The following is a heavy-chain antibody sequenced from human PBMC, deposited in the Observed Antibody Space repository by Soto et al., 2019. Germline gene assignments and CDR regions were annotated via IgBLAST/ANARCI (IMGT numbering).Heavy chain of an antibody. V-gene: IGHV3-21*01. D-gene: IGHD3-3*01. CDR2: ISSSSSYI. CDR1: GFPFSSYS. J-gene: IGHJ4*02. Sequence: GGSLRLSCAASGFPFSSYSMNWVRQAPGKGLEWVSSISSSSSYIYYADSVKGRFTISRDNAKNSLYLQMNSLRAEDTAVYYCARDYQRSRRTIFGVVTYYPFDYWGQGTLVTVSS. CDR3: ARDYQRSRRTIFGVVTYYPFDY.